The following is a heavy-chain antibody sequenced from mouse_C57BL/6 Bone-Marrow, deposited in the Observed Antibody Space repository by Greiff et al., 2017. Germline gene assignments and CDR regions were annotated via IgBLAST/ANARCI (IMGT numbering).Heavy chain of an antibody. J-gene: IGHJ3*01. CDR2: IYPGDGDT. CDR3: ARGGDYDFSAWFAY. D-gene: IGHD2-4*01. V-gene: IGHV1-80*01. Sequence: VQLQESGAELVKPGASVKISCKASGYAFSSYWMNWVKQRPGKGLEWIGQIYPGDGDTNYNGKFKGKATLTADKSSSTAYMQLSSLTSEDSAVXFCARGGDYDFSAWFAYGGQGTLVTVSA. CDR1: GYAFSSYW.